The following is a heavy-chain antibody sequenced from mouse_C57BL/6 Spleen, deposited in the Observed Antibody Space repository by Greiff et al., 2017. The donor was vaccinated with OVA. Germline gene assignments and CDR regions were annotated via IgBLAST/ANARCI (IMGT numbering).Heavy chain of an antibody. V-gene: IGHV7-3*01. D-gene: IGHD2-4*01. J-gene: IGHJ3*01. CDR1: GFTFTDYY. CDR2: IRNKANGYTT. CDR3: ARYDYDGAY. Sequence: EVQVVESGGGLVQPGGSLSLSCAASGFTFTDYYMSWVRQPPGKALEWLGFIRNKANGYTTEYSASVKGRFTISRDNSQSILYLQMNALRAEDSATYYCARYDYDGAYWGQGTLVTVSA.